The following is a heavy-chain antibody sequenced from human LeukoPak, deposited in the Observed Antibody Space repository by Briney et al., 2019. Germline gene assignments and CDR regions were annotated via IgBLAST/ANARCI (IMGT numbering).Heavy chain of an antibody. CDR1: GGSFSGYY. Sequence: SETLSLTCAVYGGSFSGYYWSWIRQPPGKGLEWIGEINPSGSTNYNPSLKSRVTISVDTSKNQFSLKLSSVTAADTAVYYCARGRGRWVTTGWFDPWGQGTLVTVSS. J-gene: IGHJ5*02. CDR2: INPSGST. CDR3: ARGRGRWVTTGWFDP. V-gene: IGHV4-34*01. D-gene: IGHD4-17*01.